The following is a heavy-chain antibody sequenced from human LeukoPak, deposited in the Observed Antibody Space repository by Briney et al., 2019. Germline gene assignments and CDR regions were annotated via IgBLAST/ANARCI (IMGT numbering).Heavy chain of an antibody. Sequence: ASVKVSCKVSGYTLTELSMHWVRQAPGKGLEWMGGFDPEDGETIYAQKFQGRVTMTEDTSTDTAHMELSSLRSEDTAVYCCATDVFVVRGVTRDYWGQGTLVTVSS. CDR1: GYTLTELS. CDR2: FDPEDGET. D-gene: IGHD3-10*01. J-gene: IGHJ4*02. CDR3: ATDVFVVRGVTRDY. V-gene: IGHV1-24*01.